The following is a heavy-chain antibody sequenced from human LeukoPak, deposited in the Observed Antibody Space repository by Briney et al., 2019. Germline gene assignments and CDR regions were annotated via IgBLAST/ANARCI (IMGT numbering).Heavy chain of an antibody. CDR2: ISSCGTTT. J-gene: IGHJ4*02. CDR1: GFTFSSYW. Sequence: PGGSLRLSCAASGFTFSSYWMSWVRQAPGKGLEWISFISSCGTTTDYADSVKGRFTISRDNANSTLFLQMNSLRAEDTAVYYCARDRGSNNYFDQWGQGTLVTVSS. D-gene: IGHD2-2*01. CDR3: ARDRGSNNYFDQ. V-gene: IGHV3-48*04.